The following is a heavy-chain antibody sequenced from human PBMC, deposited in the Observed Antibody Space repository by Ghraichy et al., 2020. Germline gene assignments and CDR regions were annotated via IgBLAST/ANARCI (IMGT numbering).Heavy chain of an antibody. Sequence: GSLSLTCAVYGGSFSGYYWSWIRQPPGKGLEWIGEINHSGSTNYNPSLKSRVTISVDTSKNQFSLKLSSVTAADTAVYYCARVWARFCSGGSCYPKGHFDYWGQGTLVTVSS. J-gene: IGHJ4*02. CDR1: GGSFSGYY. V-gene: IGHV4-34*01. CDR3: ARVWARFCSGGSCYPKGHFDY. CDR2: INHSGST. D-gene: IGHD2-15*01.